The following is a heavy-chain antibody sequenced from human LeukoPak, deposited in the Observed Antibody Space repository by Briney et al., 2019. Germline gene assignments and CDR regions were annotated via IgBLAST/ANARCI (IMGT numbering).Heavy chain of an antibody. D-gene: IGHD1-26*01. CDR1: GFTFSSYG. CDR2: ISSSSSYI. V-gene: IGHV3-21*01. Sequence: GGSLRLSCAASGFTFSSYGMSWVRQAPGKGLEWVSSISSSSSYIYYADSVKGRFTISRDNAKNSLYLQMNSLRAEDTAVYYCARDPELFYYMDVWGKGTTVTISS. CDR3: ARDPELFYYMDV. J-gene: IGHJ6*03.